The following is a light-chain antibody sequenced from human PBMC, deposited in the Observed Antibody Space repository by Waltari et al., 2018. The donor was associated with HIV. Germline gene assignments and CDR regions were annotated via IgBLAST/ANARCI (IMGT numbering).Light chain of an antibody. CDR2: KAS. J-gene: IGKJ2*01. Sequence: DIQMTQSPSTLSASVGDGVTITCRASQDINIWLAWYQLKPGKAPKLLIYKASNLESGGPSRFSGSGSGTEFTLTIFSLQPDDSATYYCQQYNSPGYTFGQGTKLEIK. V-gene: IGKV1-5*03. CDR3: QQYNSPGYT. CDR1: QDINIW.